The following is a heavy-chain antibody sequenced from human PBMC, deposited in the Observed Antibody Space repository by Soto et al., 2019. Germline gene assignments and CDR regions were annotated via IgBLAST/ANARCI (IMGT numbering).Heavy chain of an antibody. D-gene: IGHD2-15*01. J-gene: IGHJ2*01. V-gene: IGHV3-7*01. CDR3: AISATARGGFDL. CDR2: IKQDESEK. CDR1: GLPFRTYW. Sequence: GGSLRLSSVASGLPFRTYWMSWVRLAPGKGQEWVANIKQDESEKYYLDSVKGRFTISRDNAKISLYLQMNSLRADDTAVYYCAISATARGGFDLWGRGTLVTVSS.